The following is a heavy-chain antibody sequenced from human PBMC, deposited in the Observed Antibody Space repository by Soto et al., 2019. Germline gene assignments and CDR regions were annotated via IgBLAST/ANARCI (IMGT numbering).Heavy chain of an antibody. Sequence: QVQLVQSGGGVVQPGRSLRLSCAASGFTFSSYGMHWVRQAPGKGLEWVSAIWFDGSNKYYADSVKGRFTISRDNSKNTLYRQMSSLRAEDTAVYYCARESASYHSDYWGQGALVTVSS. D-gene: IGHD1-26*01. V-gene: IGHV3-33*01. CDR3: ARESASYHSDY. CDR1: GFTFSSYG. J-gene: IGHJ4*02. CDR2: IWFDGSNK.